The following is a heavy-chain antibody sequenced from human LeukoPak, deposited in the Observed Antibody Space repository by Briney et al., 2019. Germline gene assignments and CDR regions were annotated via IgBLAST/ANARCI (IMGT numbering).Heavy chain of an antibody. CDR3: TTLAG. V-gene: IGHV3-15*01. J-gene: IGHJ4*02. CDR1: GFTFSNAW. CDR2: IKSKSDGGTT. Sequence: GGSLRLSCAASGFTFSNAWMSWVRQAPGKGLEWVGRIKSKSDGGTTDYAARGKGRFTIAREETKKTLYLQMNSLKTEDTAVYYCTTLAGWGQGTLVTVSS. D-gene: IGHD6-19*01.